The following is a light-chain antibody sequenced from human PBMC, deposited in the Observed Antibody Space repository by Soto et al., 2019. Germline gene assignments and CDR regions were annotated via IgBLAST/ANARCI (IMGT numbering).Light chain of an antibody. J-gene: IGKJ4*01. CDR1: QSVSSSY. Sequence: ENVLTQSPGTMSLYPGERATLSCRASQSVSSSYLAWYQQKPGQAPRLLIYGASNRATGIPDRFSGGGSGTDFTLTISRLEPEDFAVYYCQQFSSYPLTFGGGSKVDVK. CDR2: GAS. V-gene: IGKV3-20*01. CDR3: QQFSSYPLT.